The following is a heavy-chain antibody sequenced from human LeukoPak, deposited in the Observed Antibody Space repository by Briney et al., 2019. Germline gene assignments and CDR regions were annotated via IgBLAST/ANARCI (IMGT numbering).Heavy chain of an antibody. D-gene: IGHD6-6*01. CDR3: AAITSSSLYFDY. V-gene: IGHV5-51*01. CDR1: GYSFTAYW. J-gene: IGHJ4*02. Sequence: GESLKISCKGSGYSFTAYWIGWVRQMPGKGLEWMGIIYPGDSDTRYSPSFQGQVTISADKSISSAYLQRSSLKASDTAMYYCAAITSSSLYFDYWGQGTLVTVSS. CDR2: IYPGDSDT.